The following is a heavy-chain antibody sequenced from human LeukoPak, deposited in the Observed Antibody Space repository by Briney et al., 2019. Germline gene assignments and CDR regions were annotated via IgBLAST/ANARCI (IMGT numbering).Heavy chain of an antibody. V-gene: IGHV3-30*02. Sequence: GGSLRLSCAASGFTFSSYGMHWVRQAPGKGLEWVAFIRYDGSNKYYADFVKGRFTISRDNSKNTLYLQMNSLRAEDTAVYYCAKDLRDSSGWTFDYWGQGTLVTVSS. D-gene: IGHD6-19*01. CDR2: IRYDGSNK. CDR3: AKDLRDSSGWTFDY. CDR1: GFTFSSYG. J-gene: IGHJ4*02.